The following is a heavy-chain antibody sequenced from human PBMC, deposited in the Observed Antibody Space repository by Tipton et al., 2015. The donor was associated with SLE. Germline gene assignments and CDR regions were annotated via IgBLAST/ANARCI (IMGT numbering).Heavy chain of an antibody. D-gene: IGHD3-22*01. CDR2: IFYSGKT. CDR1: GGSISSDGYY. Sequence: TLSLTCTVSGGSISSDGYYWSWIRQHPGKGLEYIGSIFYSGKTYYNSSLESRVTLSIDTSNNQFSLRLTSVTAADTAVYYCARGTQNYYDSSPLDYWGQGTLVTVSS. V-gene: IGHV4-31*03. J-gene: IGHJ4*02. CDR3: ARGTQNYYDSSPLDY.